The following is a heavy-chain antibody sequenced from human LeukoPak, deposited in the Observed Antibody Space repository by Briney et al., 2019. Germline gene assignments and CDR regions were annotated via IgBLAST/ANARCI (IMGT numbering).Heavy chain of an antibody. D-gene: IGHD3-10*01. CDR3: ARLLWFGELSPGH. CDR2: ISVYKGDT. V-gene: IGHV1-18*01. CDR1: GYNFRGYD. J-gene: IGHJ4*02. Sequence: ASVKVSCKASGYNFRGYDITWVRQAPGQGLEWMGWISVYKGDTKYAQKIQGRVTMTTDTSTSTAYMELRSLRSDDTAVYYCARLLWFGELSPGHWGQGTLVTVSS.